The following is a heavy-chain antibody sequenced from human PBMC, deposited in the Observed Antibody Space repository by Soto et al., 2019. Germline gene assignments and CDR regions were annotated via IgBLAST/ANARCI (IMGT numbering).Heavy chain of an antibody. V-gene: IGHV4-39*01. D-gene: IGHD4-17*01. CDR3: ARHRPDDYGDFGTNWFDP. J-gene: IGHJ5*02. Sequence: QLQLQESGPGLVKPSETLSLTCTVSGGSISSSSYYWGWIRQPPGKGLEWIGSIYYSGSTYYNPSLKSRVTISVDTSKNQFSLKLSSVTAADTAVYYCARHRPDDYGDFGTNWFDPWGQGTLVTVSS. CDR1: GGSISSSSYY. CDR2: IYYSGST.